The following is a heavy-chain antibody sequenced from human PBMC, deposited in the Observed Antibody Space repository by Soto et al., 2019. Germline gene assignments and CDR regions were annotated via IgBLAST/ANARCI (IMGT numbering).Heavy chain of an antibody. J-gene: IGHJ4*02. D-gene: IGHD1-26*01. Sequence: SETLSLTXAVYGGSFSGYYWSWIRQPPGKGLEWIGEINHSGSTNYNPSLQGRVTMTTDTSTSTAYMELRSLRSDDTAVYYCARDAAVGLFDYWGRGTLVTVSS. CDR3: ARDAAVGLFDY. V-gene: IGHV4-34*10. CDR2: INHSGST. CDR1: GGSFSGYY.